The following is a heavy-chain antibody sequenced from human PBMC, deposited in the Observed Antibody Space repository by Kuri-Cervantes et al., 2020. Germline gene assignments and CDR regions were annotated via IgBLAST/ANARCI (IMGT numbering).Heavy chain of an antibody. CDR2: IYSGDSDT. CDR1: GYSFTSYW. Sequence: GGSLRLSCKGSGYSFTSYWIGWVRQMPGKGLEWMGIIYSGDSDTRYSPSFQGQVTISADKSISTAYLQWSSLKASDTAMYYCARLSIAAAGTQWGNWFDPWGQGTLVTVSS. CDR3: ARLSIAAAGTQWGNWFDP. V-gene: IGHV5-51*01. J-gene: IGHJ5*02. D-gene: IGHD6-13*01.